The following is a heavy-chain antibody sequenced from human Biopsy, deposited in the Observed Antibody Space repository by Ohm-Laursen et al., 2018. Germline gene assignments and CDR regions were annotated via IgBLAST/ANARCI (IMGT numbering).Heavy chain of an antibody. D-gene: IGHD4-11*01. J-gene: IGHJ6*02. CDR2: IYYSVMT. CDR3: ARDSGILNYGNFKYYHYYGMDV. CDR1: GDSVTKYY. V-gene: IGHV4-59*02. Sequence: GTLSLTCTVSGDSVTKYYWSWIRQPPCKGLEWIGHIYYSVMTNYNPSLQSRVSISVDTSRNQASLTLSSVTAADTAVYYCARDSGILNYGNFKYYHYYGMDVWGQGTKVTVSS.